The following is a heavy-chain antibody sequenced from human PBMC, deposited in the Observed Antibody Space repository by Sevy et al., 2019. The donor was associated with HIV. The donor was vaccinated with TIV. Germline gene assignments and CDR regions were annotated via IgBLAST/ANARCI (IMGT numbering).Heavy chain of an antibody. CDR1: GFTFSNYN. J-gene: IGHJ6*02. CDR3: ARGLVNWDGMDV. D-gene: IGHD7-27*01. V-gene: IGHV3-21*01. Sequence: GGSLRLSCAASGFTFSNYNMNWVRQAPGKGLEWVSFISFMSNFIYYGDSVKGRFTISRDNAKNSAYLQMNSLRAEDTAVYYCARGLVNWDGMDVWGQWTTVTVSS. CDR2: ISFMSNFI.